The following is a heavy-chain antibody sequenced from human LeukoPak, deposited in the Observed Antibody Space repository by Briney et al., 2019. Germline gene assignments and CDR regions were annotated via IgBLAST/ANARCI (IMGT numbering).Heavy chain of an antibody. D-gene: IGHD3-22*01. CDR3: ARDRDSSGYYYRSLGY. V-gene: IGHV4-38-2*02. CDR1: GYSIRSGYY. CDR2: IYYSGST. J-gene: IGHJ4*02. Sequence: SETLSLTCIVSGYSIRSGYYWGWIRQSPGKGLEWIGSIYYSGSTYYNPSLKSRVTISVDTSKNQFSLKLSSVTAADTAVYYCARDRDSSGYYYRSLGYWGQGTLVTVSS.